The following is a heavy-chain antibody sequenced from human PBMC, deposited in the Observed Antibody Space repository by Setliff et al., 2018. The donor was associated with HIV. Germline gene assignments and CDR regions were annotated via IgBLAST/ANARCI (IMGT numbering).Heavy chain of an antibody. V-gene: IGHV4-4*08. CDR3: ARTRAPYFFDF. CDR2: VSSIGNT. D-gene: IGHD1-26*01. Sequence: SETLSLTCSVSGISINGYYWSWIRQSPRTRLEWIGYVSSIGNTNYNPSLKSRVTISVDTSKNQFSLQLNSVTAADTAVYFCARTRAPYFFDFWGQGTPVTVSS. CDR1: GISINGYY. J-gene: IGHJ4*02.